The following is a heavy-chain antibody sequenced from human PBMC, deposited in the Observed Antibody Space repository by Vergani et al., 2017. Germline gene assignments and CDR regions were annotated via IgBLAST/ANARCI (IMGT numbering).Heavy chain of an antibody. Sequence: EVQLVESGGGLVQPGGSLRLSCAASGFTFSSYSMNWVRQAPGKGLEWVSYISSSSTIYYADSVKGRFTISRDNAKNSLYLQMNSLRAEDTAVYYCARDSPPGYSYGVQYYYYGMDVWGQGTTVTVSS. V-gene: IGHV3-48*04. D-gene: IGHD5-18*01. CDR3: ARDSPPGYSYGVQYYYYGMDV. J-gene: IGHJ6*02. CDR1: GFTFSSYS. CDR2: ISSSSTI.